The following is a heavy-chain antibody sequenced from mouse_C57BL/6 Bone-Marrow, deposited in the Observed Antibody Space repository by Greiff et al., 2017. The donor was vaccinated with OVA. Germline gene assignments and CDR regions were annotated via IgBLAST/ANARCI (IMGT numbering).Heavy chain of an antibody. CDR1: GYSFTSYY. D-gene: IGHD1-1*01. CDR3: ARSYYGSLWYFDV. Sequence: VKLVESGPELVKPGASVKISCKASGYSFTSYYIHWVKQRPGQGLEWIGWIYPGGGNTKYNEKFKGKATLTADTSSSTAYMQLSSLTSEDSAVYYCARSYYGSLWYFDVWGTGTTVTVSS. V-gene: IGHV1-66*01. CDR2: IYPGGGNT. J-gene: IGHJ1*03.